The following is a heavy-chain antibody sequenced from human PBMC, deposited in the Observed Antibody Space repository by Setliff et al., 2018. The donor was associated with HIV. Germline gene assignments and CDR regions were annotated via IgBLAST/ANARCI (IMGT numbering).Heavy chain of an antibody. CDR1: GGSISSGSHS. D-gene: IGHD3-10*01. J-gene: IGHJ4*02. V-gene: IGHV4-61*02. CDR3: ARDGRFGESRD. CDR2: IYTSRSS. Sequence: SETLSLTCTVSGGSISSGSHSWSWIRQPAGKGLEWIGPIYTSRSSNYNPSLKSRVTISVDTSKNQFSLKLSSVTAADTAVYYCARDGRFGESRDWGQGTLVTVSS.